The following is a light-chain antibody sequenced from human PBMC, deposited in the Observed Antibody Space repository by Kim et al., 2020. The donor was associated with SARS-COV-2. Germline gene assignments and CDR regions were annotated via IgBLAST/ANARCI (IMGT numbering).Light chain of an antibody. Sequence: VSVSPGQTARIPCSGDKLGDKYACWYQQKPGQSPVLVIYQDSKRPSGIPERFSGSNSGNTATLTISGTQAMDEADYYCQAWDSTWVFGGGTQLTVL. CDR1: KLGDKY. J-gene: IGLJ3*02. CDR2: QDS. CDR3: QAWDSTWV. V-gene: IGLV3-1*01.